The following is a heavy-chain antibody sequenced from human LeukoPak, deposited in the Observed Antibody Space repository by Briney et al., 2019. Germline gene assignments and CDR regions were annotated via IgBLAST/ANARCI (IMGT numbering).Heavy chain of an antibody. D-gene: IGHD3-10*01. CDR1: RFAFHNYA. CDR3: ASNSLVRGKGTDY. CDR2: ISVDGGNI. Sequence: GGSLRLSCAASRFAFHNYAMTWIRQAPEKGLEWVSSISVDGGNIKYADSAKGRFTISRDNSKGTLYLQMNSLRVEDTAVYYCASNSLVRGKGTDYWGQGTLVTVSS. V-gene: IGHV3-23*01. J-gene: IGHJ4*02.